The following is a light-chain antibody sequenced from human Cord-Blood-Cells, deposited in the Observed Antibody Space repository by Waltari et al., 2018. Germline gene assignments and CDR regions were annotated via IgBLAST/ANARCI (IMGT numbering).Light chain of an antibody. Sequence: QSALTQPASVSGSPGQSITISCTGTSSDVGGYNYVSWYQQHPGKAPKLMIYDVRNRPSRFSKRFSASKSGNTASLTISGLQAEDEADYYCSSYTSSSTLVVFGGGTKLTVL. J-gene: IGLJ2*01. CDR3: SSYTSSSTLVV. CDR1: SSDVGGYNY. V-gene: IGLV2-14*01. CDR2: DVR.